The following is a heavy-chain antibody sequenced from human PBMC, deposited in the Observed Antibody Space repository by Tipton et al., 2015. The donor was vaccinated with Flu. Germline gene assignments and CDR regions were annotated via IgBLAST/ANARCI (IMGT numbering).Heavy chain of an antibody. D-gene: IGHD3-16*01. CDR1: GDSISTTIYY. J-gene: IGHJ6*02. Sequence: LSLTCTVSGDSISTTIYYWGWVRQAPGKGLEWVSVIYRGDRTYYADAVKGRFTTSRDNSKNTLYVQMNSLRVEDTAVYYCARVREADYAYGMDVWGQGTTVTVSS. CDR3: ARVREADYAYGMDV. CDR2: IYRGDRT. V-gene: IGHV3-53*01.